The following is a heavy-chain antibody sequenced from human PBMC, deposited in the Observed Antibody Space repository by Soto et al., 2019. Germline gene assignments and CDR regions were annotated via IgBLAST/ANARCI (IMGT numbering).Heavy chain of an antibody. Sequence: SETLSLTCGVSGDSVSSVNWWSWVRQAPGKGLEWIGEIYHSGTTNYNPSLTGRVTMSVDKSENQFSLNLTSVTAADTAVYYCARLTGFFTISTFDPWGQGTLVTVSS. CDR3: ARLTGFFTISTFDP. V-gene: IGHV4-4*02. CDR2: IYHSGTT. CDR1: GDSVSSVNW. D-gene: IGHD2-8*01. J-gene: IGHJ5*02.